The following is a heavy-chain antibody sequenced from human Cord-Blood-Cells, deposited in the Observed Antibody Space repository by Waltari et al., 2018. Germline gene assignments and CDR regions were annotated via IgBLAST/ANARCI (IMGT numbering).Heavy chain of an antibody. J-gene: IGHJ4*02. CDR1: GGSFSGYX. CDR3: ALVGATLHGDY. V-gene: IGHV4-34*01. Sequence: QVQLQQWGAGLLKPSETLSLTCAVYGGSFSGYXXSWIRQPPGKGLEWIGEINHSGSTNYNPSLKSRVNISVDTSKNQFSLKLSSVTAADTAVYYCALVGATLHGDYWGQGTLVTVSS. CDR2: INHSGST. D-gene: IGHD1-26*01.